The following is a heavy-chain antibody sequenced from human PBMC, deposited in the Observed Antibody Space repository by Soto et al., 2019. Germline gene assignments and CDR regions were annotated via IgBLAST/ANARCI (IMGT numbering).Heavy chain of an antibody. Sequence: SETLSLTCAVYGGSFSSYHWTWIRQAPGKGLEWIGEINHSGGTNYNSSLKSRVTISVDTSKNQFSLILYSVTAADTAVYYCARDRRYYHFWSGYQNERPYGMDVWGHGTTVTVSS. CDR2: INHSGGT. CDR1: GGSFSSYH. J-gene: IGHJ6*02. D-gene: IGHD3-3*02. CDR3: ARDRRYYHFWSGYQNERPYGMDV. V-gene: IGHV4-34*01.